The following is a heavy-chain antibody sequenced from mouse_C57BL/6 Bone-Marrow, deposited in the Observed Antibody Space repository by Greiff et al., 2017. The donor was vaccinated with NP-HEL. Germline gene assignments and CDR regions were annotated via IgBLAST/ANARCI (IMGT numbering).Heavy chain of an antibody. J-gene: IGHJ4*01. CDR1: GYSFTDYY. V-gene: IGHV1-39*01. Sequence: VQLQQSGPELVKPGASVKISCKASGYSFTDYYMHWVKPSPGKSLEWIGVINPNYGTTSYNQKFKGKATLTVAQSSSKAYMPLNSLTSEDTAVYYGASYYSNREYAMDYWGQGTSVTVSS. D-gene: IGHD2-5*01. CDR2: INPNYGTT. CDR3: ASYYSNREYAMDY.